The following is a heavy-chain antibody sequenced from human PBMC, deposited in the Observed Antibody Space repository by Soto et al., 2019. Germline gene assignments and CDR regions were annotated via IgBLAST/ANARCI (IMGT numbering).Heavy chain of an antibody. J-gene: IGHJ6*03. D-gene: IGHD3-16*01. CDR1: GYIFTSYA. CDR3: ARGLHTYYYYYMDV. V-gene: IGHV1-3*01. CDR2: INDGNGNT. Sequence: ASVKVSCKAPGYIFTSYAMHWVRQAPGQRLEWMGWINDGNGNTKYSQKFQGRVTITRDTSASTGYMELSSLRSEDTAVYYCARGLHTYYYYYMDVWGKGTTVTVSS.